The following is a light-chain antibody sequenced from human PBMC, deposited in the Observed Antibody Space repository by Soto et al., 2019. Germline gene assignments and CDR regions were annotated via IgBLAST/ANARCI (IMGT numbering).Light chain of an antibody. CDR1: QDIRDD. CDR3: LQDYSYPRT. V-gene: IGKV1-6*01. J-gene: IGKJ1*01. Sequence: AIQMTQSPSSLSASIGDRVTITCRASQDIRDDLGWYQQKPGKAPELLIFAAPSLQSGVPLRFSGSGSGTDFTLTISSLQPEDFATYYCLQDYSYPRTFGPGTKVEIK. CDR2: AAP.